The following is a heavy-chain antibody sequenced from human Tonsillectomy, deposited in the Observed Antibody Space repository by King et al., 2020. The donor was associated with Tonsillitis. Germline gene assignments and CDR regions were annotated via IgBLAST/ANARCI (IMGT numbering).Heavy chain of an antibody. Sequence: VQLVESGAEVKKPGASVKVSCKASGYTFTSYGISWVRQAPGQGLEWMGWISAYNGNTNYAQKLQGRVTMTTDTSTSTAYMELRSLRSDDTAVYYCARDCSMLWFGAGYYGMDVWGQGTTVTVSS. D-gene: IGHD3-10*01. J-gene: IGHJ6*02. CDR2: ISAYNGNT. CDR3: ARDCSMLWFGAGYYGMDV. CDR1: GYTFTSYG. V-gene: IGHV1-18*01.